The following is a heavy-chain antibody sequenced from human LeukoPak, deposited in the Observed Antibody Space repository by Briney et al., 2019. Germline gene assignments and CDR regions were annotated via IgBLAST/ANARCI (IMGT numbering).Heavy chain of an antibody. J-gene: IGHJ4*02. CDR3: ARHIRGAYYYFDY. CDR1: GGSISSNY. Sequence: KPSETLPLTCTVSGGSISSNYWSWIRQPPGKGLEWIGYIFHTGSTNYNPSLKSRVTISVDTSKNQFSLKLNSVTAADTAVYYCARHIRGAYYYFDYWGQGTMVTVSS. D-gene: IGHD3-10*01. CDR2: IFHTGST. V-gene: IGHV4-59*08.